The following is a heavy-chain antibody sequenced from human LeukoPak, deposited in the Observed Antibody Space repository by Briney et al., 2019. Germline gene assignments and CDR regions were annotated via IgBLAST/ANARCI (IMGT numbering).Heavy chain of an antibody. CDR3: ARFPGRNYYDSSGFDY. J-gene: IGHJ4*02. CDR2: ISSSSSYI. Sequence: GGSLRLSCAASGFTFSSYFMNWVRQAPGKGLEWVSFISSSSSYIYYADSVKGRFTISRDNAKNSLYLQMNSLRAEDTAVYYCARFPGRNYYDSSGFDYWGQGTLVIVSS. V-gene: IGHV3-21*01. D-gene: IGHD3-22*01. CDR1: GFTFSSYF.